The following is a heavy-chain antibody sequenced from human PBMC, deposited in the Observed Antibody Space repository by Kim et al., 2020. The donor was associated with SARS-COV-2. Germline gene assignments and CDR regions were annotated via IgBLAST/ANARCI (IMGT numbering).Heavy chain of an antibody. D-gene: IGHD2-2*01. J-gene: IGHJ3*02. CDR1: GVSFSGYY. CDR2: VNHSGST. CDR3: ARIYCSSGSCYLGAFDI. Sequence: SETLSLTFAVNGVSFSGYYWSWIRQPPGKSLEWIGEVNHSGSTNYNPSLRSRVTISVDTSKNQFSLKLTSLTAADTAVYYCARIYCSSGSCYLGAFDIWG. V-gene: IGHV4-34*01.